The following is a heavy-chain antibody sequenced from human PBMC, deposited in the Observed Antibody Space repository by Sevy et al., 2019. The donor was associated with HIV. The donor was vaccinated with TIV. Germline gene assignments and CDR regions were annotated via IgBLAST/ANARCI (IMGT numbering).Heavy chain of an antibody. CDR2: TYYSGST. J-gene: IGHJ4*02. CDR1: GGSISSYY. Sequence: SETLSLTCTVSGGSISSYYWSWIRQPPGKGLEWIGYTYYSGSTNYNPSLKSRVTISVDTSKNQFSLKLSSVTAADTAVYYCARDKANFAARPDYFDYWGQGTLVTVSS. CDR3: ARDKANFAARPDYFDY. V-gene: IGHV4-59*01. D-gene: IGHD6-6*01.